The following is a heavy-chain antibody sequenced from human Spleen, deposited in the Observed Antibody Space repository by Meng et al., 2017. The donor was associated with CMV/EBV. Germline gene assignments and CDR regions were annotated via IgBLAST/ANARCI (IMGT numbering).Heavy chain of an antibody. CDR3: ARDYGYFGSGNYSPADY. V-gene: IGHV3-30*04. CDR2: RSYEGSDT. Sequence: GGFLRLSCAVAGFTFNIYAMHWVRQAPGKGLEWVAVRSYEGSDTKYADSVEGRFTISRDNSKNTVYLQMNSLRPEDTAVYYCARDYGYFGSGNYSPADYWGQGALVTVSS. CDR1: GFTFNIYA. J-gene: IGHJ4*02. D-gene: IGHD3-10*01.